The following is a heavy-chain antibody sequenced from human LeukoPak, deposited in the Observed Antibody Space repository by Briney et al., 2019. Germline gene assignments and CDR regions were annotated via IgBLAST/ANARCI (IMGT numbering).Heavy chain of an antibody. CDR3: ARWARYSSGWYPHYYNYYGMDV. J-gene: IGHJ6*02. CDR1: GGSISSYY. CDR2: IYTSGST. Sequence: SETLSLTCTVSGGSISSYYWSWIRQPAGEGLEWIGRIYTSGSTNYNPSLKSRVTMSVDTSKNQFSLKLSSVTAADTAVYYCARWARYSSGWYPHYYNYYGMDVWGQGTTVTVSS. D-gene: IGHD6-19*01. V-gene: IGHV4-4*07.